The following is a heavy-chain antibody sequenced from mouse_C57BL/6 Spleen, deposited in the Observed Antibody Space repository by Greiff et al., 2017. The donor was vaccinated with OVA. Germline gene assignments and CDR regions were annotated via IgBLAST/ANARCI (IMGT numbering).Heavy chain of an antibody. D-gene: IGHD3-3*01. CDR1: GYAFSSSW. CDR2: IYPGDGDT. Sequence: QVQLQQSGPELVKPGASVKISCKASGYAFSSSWMNWVKQRPGKGLEWIGRIYPGDGDTNYNGKFKGKATLTADKSSSTAYMQRSSLTSEDSAVNFCATDWTYFDYWGQGTTLTVSS. V-gene: IGHV1-82*01. CDR3: ATDWTYFDY. J-gene: IGHJ2*01.